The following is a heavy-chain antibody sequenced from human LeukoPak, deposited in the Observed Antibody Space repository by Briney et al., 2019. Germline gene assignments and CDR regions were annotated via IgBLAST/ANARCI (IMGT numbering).Heavy chain of an antibody. V-gene: IGHV1-69*13. CDR2: IIPIFGTA. J-gene: IGHJ4*02. CDR1: GGTFSSYA. D-gene: IGHD3-22*01. CDR3: ARGLKYSSLDYLDY. Sequence: SVKVSCKASGGTFSSYAISWVRQAPGQGLEWMGGIIPIFGTANYAQKFRGRVTITADESTSTAYMELSSLRSEDTAVYYCARGLKYSSLDYLDYWGQGTLVTVSS.